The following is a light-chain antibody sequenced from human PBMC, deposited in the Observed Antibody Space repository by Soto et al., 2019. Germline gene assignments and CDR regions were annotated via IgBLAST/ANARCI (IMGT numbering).Light chain of an antibody. J-gene: IGKJ5*01. CDR1: QTVSSY. V-gene: IGKV3-20*01. Sequence: ENVLTQSPGTLSLSPGESATLSCRASQTVSSYLTWYQQRPGQAPRLLISGASRSATGIPDRFSGSGSGTDFTLTISRLEPEDFALYYCQQYGTSPITFGQGTRLEIK. CDR2: GAS. CDR3: QQYGTSPIT.